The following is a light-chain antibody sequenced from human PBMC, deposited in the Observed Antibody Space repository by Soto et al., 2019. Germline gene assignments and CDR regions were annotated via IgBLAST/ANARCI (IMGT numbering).Light chain of an antibody. CDR2: DNN. CDR1: SSNIGDNY. CDR3: GTWNSSLSSLV. J-gene: IGLJ2*01. V-gene: IGLV1-51*01. Sequence: QAVVTQPPSVSAAPGQKVTISCSGGSSNIGDNYVSWYQQLPGTAPKLLIYDNNKRPSGIPDRFSGSESGTSATLGITGLQTGDEADYYCGTWNSSLSSLVFGGGTKVTVL.